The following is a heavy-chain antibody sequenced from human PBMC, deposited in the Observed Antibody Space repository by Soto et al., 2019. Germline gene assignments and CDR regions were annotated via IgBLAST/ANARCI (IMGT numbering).Heavy chain of an antibody. Sequence: QITLKESGPTLVKPTQTLTLTCTFSGFSLSTSGVGVGWIRQPPGKALEWLALIYWNDDKRYRPSLKSRLTITKDTSKNQVVLTMTNMDPVDTATYYCAHSDCTNGVCYHHYFDYWGQGTLVTVSS. J-gene: IGHJ4*02. CDR1: GFSLSTSGVG. CDR3: AHSDCTNGVCYHHYFDY. V-gene: IGHV2-5*01. CDR2: IYWNDDK. D-gene: IGHD2-8*01.